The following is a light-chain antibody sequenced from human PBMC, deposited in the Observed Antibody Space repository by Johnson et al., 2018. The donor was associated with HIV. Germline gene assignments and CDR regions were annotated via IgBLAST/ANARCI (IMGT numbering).Light chain of an antibody. Sequence: QSVLTQPPSVSAAPGQKVTISFSGSSSNIGNNYVSWYQQLPGTAPKLLIYDNNKRPSGIPDRFSGSKSGTSATLGITGLQTGDEADYYCGTWDSSLSVVFGTGTKVTVL. CDR2: DNN. CDR1: SSNIGNNY. V-gene: IGLV1-51*01. J-gene: IGLJ1*01. CDR3: GTWDSSLSVV.